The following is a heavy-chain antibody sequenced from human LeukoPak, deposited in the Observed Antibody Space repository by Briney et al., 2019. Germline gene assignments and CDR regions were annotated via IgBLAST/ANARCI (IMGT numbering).Heavy chain of an antibody. V-gene: IGHV4-59*01. CDR3: ARGPVAGTDYYYYYYMDV. CDR2: IYYSGST. Sequence: PSETLSLTCTVSGGSISSYYWSWIRQPPGKGPEWIGYIYYSGSTNYNPSLKSRVTISVDTSKNQFSLKLSSVTAADTAVYYCARGPVAGTDYYYYYYMDVWGKGTTVTVSS. CDR1: GGSISSYY. J-gene: IGHJ6*03. D-gene: IGHD6-19*01.